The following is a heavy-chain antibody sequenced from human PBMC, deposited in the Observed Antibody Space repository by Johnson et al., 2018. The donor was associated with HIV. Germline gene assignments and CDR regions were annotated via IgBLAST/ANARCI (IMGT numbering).Heavy chain of an antibody. CDR1: GFTFSKSW. V-gene: IGHV3-48*01. CDR2: ISSSGSTI. D-gene: IGHD3-10*01. CDR3: ASEVRGVLDI. Sequence: VQLVESGGGVVRPGRSLRLSCAAFGFTFSKSWMHWVRQAPGKGLEWVSYISSSGSTIYYADSVKGRFTISRDNSKNTLYLQMNSLGVEDTAVYYCASEVRGVLDIWGQGTMVTASS. J-gene: IGHJ3*02.